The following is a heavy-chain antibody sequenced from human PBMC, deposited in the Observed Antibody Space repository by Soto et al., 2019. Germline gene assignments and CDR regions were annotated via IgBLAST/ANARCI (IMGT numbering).Heavy chain of an antibody. CDR2: INHSGST. J-gene: IGHJ5*02. CDR3: ARGGVYSSGWLATNWFDP. Sequence: PSETLSLTCAVYGGSFSGYYWSWIRQPPGKGLEWIGEINHSGSTNYNPSLKSRVTISVDTSKNQFSLKLSSVTAADTAVYYCARGGVYSSGWLATNWFDPWGQGTLVTVSS. V-gene: IGHV4-34*01. CDR1: GGSFSGYY. D-gene: IGHD6-19*01.